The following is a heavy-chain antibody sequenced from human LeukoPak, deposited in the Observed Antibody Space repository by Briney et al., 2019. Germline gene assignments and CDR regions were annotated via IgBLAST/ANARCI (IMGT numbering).Heavy chain of an antibody. CDR2: TYYRSKWYN. CDR1: GDSVSSNSAA. Sequence: SQTLSLTCAISGDSVSSNSAAWNWIRQSPSRGLEWLGRTYYRSKWYNDYAVSVKSRITINPDTSKNQFSLQLNSVTDEAAAVYYCAQSGYGSSSFDYWGQGTLVTVSS. CDR3: AQSGYGSSSFDY. J-gene: IGHJ4*02. D-gene: IGHD6-6*01. V-gene: IGHV6-1*01.